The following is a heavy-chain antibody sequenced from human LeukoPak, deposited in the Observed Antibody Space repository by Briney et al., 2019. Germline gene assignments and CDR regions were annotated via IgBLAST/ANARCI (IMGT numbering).Heavy chain of an antibody. V-gene: IGHV4-34*01. CDR3: TRQVVGNDY. CDR2: INHSGST. J-gene: IGHJ4*02. CDR1: GGPFSSYY. Sequence: KPSETLSLTCAVYGGPFSSYYWSWIRQPPGKGLEWIGEINHSGSTNYNPSLKSRVTISVDTSKNQFSLKLSSVTAADTAVYYCTRQVVGNDYWGQGTLVTVSS. D-gene: IGHD3-22*01.